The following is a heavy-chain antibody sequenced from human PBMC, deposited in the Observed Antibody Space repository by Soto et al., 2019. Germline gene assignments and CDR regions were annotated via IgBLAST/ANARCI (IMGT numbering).Heavy chain of an antibody. CDR2: ISWNSGSI. D-gene: IGHD4-17*01. CDR3: AKDRIYGAPPGKLHYFDY. Sequence: GGSLRLSCAASGFTFDDYAMHWVRQAPGKGLEWVSGISWNSGSIGYADSVKGRFTISRDNAKNSLYLQMNSLRAEDTALYYCAKDRIYGAPPGKLHYFDYWGQGTLVTVSS. J-gene: IGHJ4*02. V-gene: IGHV3-9*01. CDR1: GFTFDDYA.